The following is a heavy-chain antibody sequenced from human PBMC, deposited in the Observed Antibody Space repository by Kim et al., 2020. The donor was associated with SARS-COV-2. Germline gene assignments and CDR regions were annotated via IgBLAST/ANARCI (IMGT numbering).Heavy chain of an antibody. CDR3: ARGQWLGAIDY. D-gene: IGHD6-19*01. Sequence: SETLSLTCTVSGGSISSYYWSWIRQPPGKGLEWIGYIYYSGSTNYNPSLKSRVTISVDTSKNQFSLKLSSVTAADTAVYYCARGQWLGAIDYWGQGTLVTVSS. CDR1: GGSISSYY. CDR2: IYYSGST. V-gene: IGHV4-59*13. J-gene: IGHJ4*02.